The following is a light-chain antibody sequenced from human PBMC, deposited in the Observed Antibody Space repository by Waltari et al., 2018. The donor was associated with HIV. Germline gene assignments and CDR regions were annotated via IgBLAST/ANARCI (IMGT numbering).Light chain of an antibody. J-gene: IGLJ1*01. CDR2: EVS. CDR3: CSYAGSSTYV. Sequence: QSALTQPASVSGSPGQSITISCTGTSSDVGSYNLVSWYQQHPGKAPKLMIYEVSKRPSGVSNRFSGSKSGNTASLPLSVRQAEDEADYYCCSYAGSSTYVFGTGTKVTVL. CDR1: SSDVGSYNL. V-gene: IGLV2-23*02.